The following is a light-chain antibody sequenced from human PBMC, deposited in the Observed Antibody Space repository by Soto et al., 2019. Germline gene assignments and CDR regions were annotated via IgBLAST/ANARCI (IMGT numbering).Light chain of an antibody. V-gene: IGLV2-8*01. CDR1: SRDVGGYNF. CDR3: SSYAGSNIVV. CDR2: EVS. J-gene: IGLJ2*01. Sequence: QSALTQPPSASGSPGQSVTISCTGTSRDVGGYNFVSWYQQHPGKAPKLMIYEVSERPSGVPDRFSGSKSVNTASLTVSGLQAEDEADYYCSSYAGSNIVVFGGGTKLTVL.